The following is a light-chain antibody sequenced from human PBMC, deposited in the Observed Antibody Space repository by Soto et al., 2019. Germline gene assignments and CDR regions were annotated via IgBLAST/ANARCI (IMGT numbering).Light chain of an antibody. CDR1: QSVNNN. CDR2: GAS. Sequence: ETILTQSPASLSVSPGERATLSCRASQSVNNNLAWYQQKPGQAPRLLIYGASTRATGIPGRFRGSGSGTEFTLTITSLHSEDFAVYFCQQYNNLPPDTFGQGTKLEIK. V-gene: IGKV3-15*01. CDR3: QQYNNLPPDT. J-gene: IGKJ2*01.